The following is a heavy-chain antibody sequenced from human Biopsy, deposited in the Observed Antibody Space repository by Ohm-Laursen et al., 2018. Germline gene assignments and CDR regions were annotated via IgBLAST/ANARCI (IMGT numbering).Heavy chain of an antibody. V-gene: IGHV1-69*13. CDR2: IIPMFGTA. J-gene: IGHJ4*02. CDR3: ARGPHSGSHSCFDY. Sequence: SVKVSCKASGGTFINYAISWVRQAPGQGLKWMGGIIPMFGTANYAQMFQGRVTISADESTSTSYMELSSPTTEDTAIYYCARGPHSGSHSCFDYWGRGTLVTVSS. CDR1: GGTFINYA. D-gene: IGHD1-26*01.